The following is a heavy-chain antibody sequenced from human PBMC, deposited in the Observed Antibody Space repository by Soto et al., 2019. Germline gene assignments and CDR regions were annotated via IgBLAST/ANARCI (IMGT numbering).Heavy chain of an antibody. CDR2: ISSTGRTI. CDR1: GFTFSDYY. Sequence: GGSLRLSCAASGFTFSDYYMNWIRQAPGKGLEWVSYISSTGRTIYYADSVKGRFTISRDTAKNPLYLQMNSLTAEDTAVYYCMCYYYDTWDYYYYFYYWGQGTPVPISS. J-gene: IGHJ4*02. CDR3: MCYYYDTWDYYYYFYY. V-gene: IGHV3-11*01. D-gene: IGHD3-22*01.